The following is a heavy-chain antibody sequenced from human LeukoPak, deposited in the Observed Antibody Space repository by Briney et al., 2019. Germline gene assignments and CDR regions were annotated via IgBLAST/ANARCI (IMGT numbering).Heavy chain of an antibody. CDR2: FDPEDGET. V-gene: IGHV1-24*01. D-gene: IGHD3-10*01. CDR3: ATHRWFGELGRTFDI. CDR1: GYTLTEFS. Sequence: ASVKVSCKVSGYTLTEFSMHWVRQAPGKGLEWMGGFDPEDGETIYAQKFQGRVTMTEDTSTDTAYMELGSLRSEDTAVYYCATHRWFGELGRTFDIWGQGTMVTVSS. J-gene: IGHJ3*02.